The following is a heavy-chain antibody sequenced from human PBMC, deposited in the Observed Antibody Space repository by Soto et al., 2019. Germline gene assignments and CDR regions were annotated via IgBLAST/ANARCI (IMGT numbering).Heavy chain of an antibody. Sequence: QVQLVQSGAEVKKPEASVKVSCKASGYTFTSYGISWVRQAPGQGLEWMGWISAYNGNTNYAQKLQGRVTMTTDTSTSTAYMELRSLRSDDTAVYYCARSQDCSSTSCYIGYNWFDPWGQGTLVTVSS. CDR3: ARSQDCSSTSCYIGYNWFDP. CDR1: GYTFTSYG. CDR2: ISAYNGNT. V-gene: IGHV1-18*01. D-gene: IGHD2-2*02. J-gene: IGHJ5*02.